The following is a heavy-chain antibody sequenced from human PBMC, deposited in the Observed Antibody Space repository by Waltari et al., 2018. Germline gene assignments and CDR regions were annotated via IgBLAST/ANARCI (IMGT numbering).Heavy chain of an antibody. CDR3: TRGDF. V-gene: IGHV3-7*01. D-gene: IGHD3-3*01. CDR2: IKPDGGDK. CDR1: GFTFSSYW. Sequence: EVHLVESGGELVQPGGSLTLSCAPSGFTFSSYWMSWARQAPGKGLEWVGNIKPDGGDKYYADSVKGRFIISRDNTKNSLNLQMNSLRVEDTAVYYCTRGDFWGQGTLVTVSS. J-gene: IGHJ4*02.